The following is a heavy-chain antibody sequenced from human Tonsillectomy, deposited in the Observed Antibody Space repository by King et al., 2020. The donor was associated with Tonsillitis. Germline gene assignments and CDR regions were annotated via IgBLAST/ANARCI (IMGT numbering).Heavy chain of an antibody. CDR1: GGPISSGGYY. V-gene: IGHV4-31*03. CDR2: IYYSGST. Sequence: QLQESGPGLVKPSQTLSLTCNVSGGPISSGGYYWSWIRQHPGKGLEWIGYIYYSGSTYYNPSLKSRVTISVDTSKNHFSLKMSSVTAADTAVYYCARGLFSSTSADAFAIWGQGTLVAVSS. D-gene: IGHD2-2*01. J-gene: IGHJ3*02. CDR3: ARGLFSSTSADAFAI.